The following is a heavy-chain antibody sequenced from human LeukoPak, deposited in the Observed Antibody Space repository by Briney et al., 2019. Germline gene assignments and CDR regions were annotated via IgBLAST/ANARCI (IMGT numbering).Heavy chain of an antibody. J-gene: IGHJ4*02. Sequence: GGSLRLSCAASGLTVSGNFMSWVRQAPGKGLEWVSVIHSDGRTFYADTVKGRFTVSRDNSNDMLFLQMNSLRAEDTAVYYCARDVGGMATGYFDYWGQGTPVTVSS. CDR3: ARDVGGMATGYFDY. D-gene: IGHD5-12*01. CDR1: GLTVSGNF. V-gene: IGHV3-66*02. CDR2: IHSDGRT.